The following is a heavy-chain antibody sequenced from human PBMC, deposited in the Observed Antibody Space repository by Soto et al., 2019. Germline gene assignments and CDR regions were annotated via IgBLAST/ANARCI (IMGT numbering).Heavy chain of an antibody. CDR3: ARPLIIQDYDFWSGYLPYYYYGMDV. CDR2: IYYSGST. Sequence: ASETLSLTCTVSGGSISSSSYYWGWIRQPPGKGLEWIGSIYYSGSTYYNPSLKSRVTISVDTSKNQFSLKLSSVTAADTAVYYCARPLIIQDYDFWSGYLPYYYYGMDVWGQGTTVTVSS. J-gene: IGHJ6*02. V-gene: IGHV4-39*01. CDR1: GGSISSSSYY. D-gene: IGHD3-3*01.